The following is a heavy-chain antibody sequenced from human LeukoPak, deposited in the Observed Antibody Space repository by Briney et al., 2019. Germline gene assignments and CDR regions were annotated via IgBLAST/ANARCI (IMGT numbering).Heavy chain of an antibody. V-gene: IGHV4-39*01. Sequence: PSETLSLTCTVSGGSISSSSYYWGWIRQPPGKGLEWIGTIYYSGSTFYKPSLTSRVTISVDTSKNQFSLKLSSVTAADTAVYYCARAVVGATTNWFDPWGQGTLVTVSS. CDR2: IYYSGST. CDR3: ARAVVGATTNWFDP. D-gene: IGHD1-26*01. CDR1: GGSISSSSYY. J-gene: IGHJ5*02.